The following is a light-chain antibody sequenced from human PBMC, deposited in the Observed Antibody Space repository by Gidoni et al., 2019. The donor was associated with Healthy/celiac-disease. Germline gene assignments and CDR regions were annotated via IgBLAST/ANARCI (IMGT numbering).Light chain of an antibody. J-gene: IGKJ1*01. CDR3: QQYNSYST. V-gene: IGKV1-5*01. Sequence: DIQMTQSPSTLSASVGDRVTITCRASQSISSWLAWYQQKPGKAPKLLIYDASSLESGVPSRVSGSGSGTEFTLTISSLQPDDFATYYCQQYNSYSTFGQGTKVEIK. CDR2: DAS. CDR1: QSISSW.